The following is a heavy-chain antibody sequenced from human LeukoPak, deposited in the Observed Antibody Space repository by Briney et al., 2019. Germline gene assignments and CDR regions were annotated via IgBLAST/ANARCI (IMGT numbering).Heavy chain of an antibody. Sequence: ASVKVSCKASGYTFTSYDINWVRQATGQGLEWMGWMNPNSGNTGYAQKFQGRVTMTRNTSISTVYMELSSLRSEDTAVYYCARMAGSGYYYYYYGMDVWGQGTTVTVSS. J-gene: IGHJ6*02. CDR2: MNPNSGNT. D-gene: IGHD3-22*01. CDR1: GYTFTSYD. CDR3: ARMAGSGYYYYYYGMDV. V-gene: IGHV1-8*01.